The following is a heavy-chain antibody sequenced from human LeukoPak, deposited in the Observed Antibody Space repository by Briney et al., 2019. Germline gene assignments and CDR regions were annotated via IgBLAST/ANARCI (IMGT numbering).Heavy chain of an antibody. J-gene: IGHJ4*02. CDR3: AKDRGLYSSSFTTSLDY. CDR1: GFTFSSYG. Sequence: HGGSLRLSCAASGFTFSSYGMHWARQAPGKGLEWVAFIRYDGSNKYYADSVKGRFTISRDNSKNTLYLQMNSLRAEDTAVYYCAKDRGLYSSSFTTSLDYWGQGTLVTVSS. CDR2: IRYDGSNK. D-gene: IGHD6-6*01. V-gene: IGHV3-30*02.